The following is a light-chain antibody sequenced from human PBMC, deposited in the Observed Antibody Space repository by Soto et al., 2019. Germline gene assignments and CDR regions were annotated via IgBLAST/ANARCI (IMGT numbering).Light chain of an antibody. CDR2: DAS. Sequence: EIVLTQSPDTLSLSPGERATLSCRASQSVSGYLGWYQQKPGQAPRLLIYDASNRAYGVPARFRGSGSGTNFTLTIASLEHEDFVVYYCQQRSNWASLAFGGGTRVELK. CDR3: QQRSNWASLA. CDR1: QSVSGY. V-gene: IGKV3-11*01. J-gene: IGKJ4*01.